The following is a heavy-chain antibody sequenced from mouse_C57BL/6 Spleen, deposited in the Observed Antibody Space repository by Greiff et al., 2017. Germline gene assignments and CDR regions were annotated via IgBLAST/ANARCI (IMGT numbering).Heavy chain of an antibody. CDR1: GYTFTSYW. D-gene: IGHD2-4*01. J-gene: IGHJ2*01. V-gene: IGHV1-52*01. CDR3: ARGGIGLRPYYFDY. CDR2: IDPSDSET. Sequence: VQLQQPGAELVRPGSSVKLSCKASGYTFTSYWMHWVKQRPIQGLEWIGNIDPSDSETHYNQKFKDKATLTVDKSSSTAYMQLSSLTSEDSAVYYCARGGIGLRPYYFDYWGQGTTLTVSS.